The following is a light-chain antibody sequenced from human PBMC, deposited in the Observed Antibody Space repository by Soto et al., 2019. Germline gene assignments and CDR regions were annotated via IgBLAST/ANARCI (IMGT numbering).Light chain of an antibody. CDR1: QSVNSN. CDR2: GAS. Sequence: ETVMTQSPATLSVSLGERATLSCRASQSVNSNLAWYQQKLGKAPNLLLYGASIRSTGVPARFSGSGSGADYSLTISSRQPDDFAVYFCQQYKNRPPVTFGGGTKVEIK. CDR3: QQYKNRPPVT. J-gene: IGKJ4*01. V-gene: IGKV3-15*01.